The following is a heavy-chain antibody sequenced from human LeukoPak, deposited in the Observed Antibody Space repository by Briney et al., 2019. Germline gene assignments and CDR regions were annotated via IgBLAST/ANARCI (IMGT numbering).Heavy chain of an antibody. CDR3: ARRGRDNWFDS. Sequence: GGSLRLSCAASGLTFSTYAMNWVRQAPGKGLEWVSGIANSGAITYYADSVKGRVTISRDNSKNTLYLQINSLRDEDTALYYCARRGRDNWFDSWGQGTLVTVSS. CDR1: GLTFSTYA. J-gene: IGHJ5*01. CDR2: IANSGAIT. V-gene: IGHV3-23*01.